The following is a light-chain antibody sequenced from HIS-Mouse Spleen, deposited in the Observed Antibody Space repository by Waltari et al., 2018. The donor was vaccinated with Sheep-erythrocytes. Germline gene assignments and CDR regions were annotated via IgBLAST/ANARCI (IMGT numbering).Light chain of an antibody. V-gene: IGKV4-1*01. CDR3: QQYYSTPPAWT. Sequence: DIVMTQSPDSLAVSLGERATINCKSSQSVLYSSNNKNYLAWYQQKPGQPPKLLIYWASTRESGVPDRFSGRGSGTDFTLTISSLQAEDVAVYYCQQYYSTPPAWTFGQGTKVEIK. CDR1: QSVLYSSNNKNY. J-gene: IGKJ1*01. CDR2: WAS.